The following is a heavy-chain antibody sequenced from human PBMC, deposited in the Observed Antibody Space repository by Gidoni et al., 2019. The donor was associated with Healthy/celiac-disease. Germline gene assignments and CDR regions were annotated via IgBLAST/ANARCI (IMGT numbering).Heavy chain of an antibody. J-gene: IGHJ4*02. V-gene: IGHV4-39*01. CDR1: GGSISSSSYY. CDR3: AKPVRDYGGNQRFDY. CDR2: IYYSGST. D-gene: IGHD4-17*01. Sequence: QLQLQESGPGLVKPSETLSLTCTVSGGSISSSSYYWGWIRQPPGKGLEWIGSIYYSGSTYYNPSLKSRVTISVDTSKNQFSLKLSSVTAADTAVYYCAKPVRDYGGNQRFDYWGQGTLVTVSS.